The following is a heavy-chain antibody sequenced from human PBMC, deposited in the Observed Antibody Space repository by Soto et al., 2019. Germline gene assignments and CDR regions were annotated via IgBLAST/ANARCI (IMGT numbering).Heavy chain of an antibody. V-gene: IGHV4-30-4*01. Sequence: SETLSLTCTVSGGSISSGGYYWSWIRQPPGKGLEWIGYIYYSGSTYYNPSLKSRVTISVDTSKNQFSLKLSSVTAADTAVYYCARVSPGSVPAARPFDYWGQGTLVTVSS. J-gene: IGHJ4*02. CDR3: ARVSPGSVPAARPFDY. D-gene: IGHD2-2*02. CDR2: IYYSGST. CDR1: GGSISSGGYY.